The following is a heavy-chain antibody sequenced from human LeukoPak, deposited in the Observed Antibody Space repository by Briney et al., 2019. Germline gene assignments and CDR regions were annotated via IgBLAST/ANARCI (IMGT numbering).Heavy chain of an antibody. CDR2: IGHNGDRI. V-gene: IGHV3-23*01. Sequence: GGSLRLSCAASGYTFSNYAMTWVRQAPGKRLEWVSGIGHNGDRIYYADSVKGRFTISRDNSKNTLYLQMNSLRPEDTALYYCAKDSVAAAGTAWFGPWGQGTLVTVSS. CDR1: GYTFSNYA. D-gene: IGHD6-13*01. J-gene: IGHJ5*02. CDR3: AKDSVAAAGTAWFGP.